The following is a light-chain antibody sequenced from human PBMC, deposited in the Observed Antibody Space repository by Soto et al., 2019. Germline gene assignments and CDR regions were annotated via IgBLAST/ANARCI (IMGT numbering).Light chain of an antibody. CDR2: GAS. J-gene: IGKJ3*01. CDR3: QQYNDWPFT. Sequence: VVLTQSPATLSLSPGEPATLSCRASRDVYINALAWYQQKPGRTPTLLIYGASTRATGIPDRFSATGSGTEFSLTISSVEPEDFVVYYCQQYNDWPFTFGPGTKVDIK. CDR1: RDVYINA. V-gene: IGKV3D-15*01.